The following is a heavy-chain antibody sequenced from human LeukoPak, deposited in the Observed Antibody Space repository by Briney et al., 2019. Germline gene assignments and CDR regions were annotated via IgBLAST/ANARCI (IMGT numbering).Heavy chain of an antibody. Sequence: PGGSLRLSRAASGFTFKDYAMHWVRQAPGKGLEWVSGISWNGGSIGYADSVKGRFTISRENAKNSLYLQMNSLRVEDTALYYCAKGGRIAADWGQATLVTVSS. CDR2: ISWNGGSI. J-gene: IGHJ4*02. V-gene: IGHV3-9*01. CDR3: AKGGRIAAD. CDR1: GFTFKDYA. D-gene: IGHD6-13*01.